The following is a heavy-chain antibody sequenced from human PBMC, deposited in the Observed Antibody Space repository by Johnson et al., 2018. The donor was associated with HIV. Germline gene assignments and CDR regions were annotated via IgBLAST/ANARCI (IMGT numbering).Heavy chain of an antibody. J-gene: IGHJ3*02. CDR1: GFTFSGSA. CDR3: TRPGYSSSWYGVDAFDI. D-gene: IGHD6-13*01. CDR2: IRSKANSYAT. V-gene: IGHV3-73*02. Sequence: VQLVESGGGLVQPGGSLKLSCAASGFTFSGSAMHWVRQASGKGLEWVGRIRSKANSYATAYAASVKGRVTISRDDSNNTAYLQMNSLKTEETAVYYCTRPGYSSSWYGVDAFDIWGQGTMVTVSS.